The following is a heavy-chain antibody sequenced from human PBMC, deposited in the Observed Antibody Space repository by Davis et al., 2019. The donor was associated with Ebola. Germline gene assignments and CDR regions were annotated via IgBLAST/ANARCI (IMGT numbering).Heavy chain of an antibody. CDR1: RGTFSRYA. D-gene: IGHD1-26*01. Sequence: SVTVSCKASRGTFSRYAISWVRQAPGQGLEWMGGIIPIFGTANYAQKFQGRVTITADESTSTAYMELSSLRSEDTAVYYCARELRELLMVGWFDPWGQGTLVTVSS. V-gene: IGHV1-69*13. CDR3: ARELRELLMVGWFDP. CDR2: IIPIFGTA. J-gene: IGHJ5*02.